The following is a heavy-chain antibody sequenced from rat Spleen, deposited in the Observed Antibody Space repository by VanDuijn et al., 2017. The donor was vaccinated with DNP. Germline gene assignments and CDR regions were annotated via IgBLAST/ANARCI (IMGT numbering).Heavy chain of an antibody. D-gene: IGHD1-11*01. Sequence: EVQLVESGGGLVQPGRSLKLSCAASGFNFNDYWMGWVRQAPGKGLEWIGDINKDSITINYTPSLKDKFTISRDNAQNTLYLQMSKLGSEDTAIYYCARGPNYGGYPDYFDYWGQGVMVTVSS. J-gene: IGHJ2*01. CDR2: INKDSITI. CDR1: GFNFNDYW. V-gene: IGHV4-2*01. CDR3: ARGPNYGGYPDYFDY.